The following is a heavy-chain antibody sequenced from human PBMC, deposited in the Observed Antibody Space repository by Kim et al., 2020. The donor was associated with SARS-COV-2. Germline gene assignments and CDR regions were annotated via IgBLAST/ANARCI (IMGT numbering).Heavy chain of an antibody. CDR2: IYYSGST. Sequence: SETLSLTCTVSGGSISSGGYYWSWIRQHPGKGLEWIGYIYYSGSTYYNPSLKSRVTISVDTSKNQFSLKLSSVTAADTAVYYCAREGGGMTTVTYFDYWGQGTLVTVSS. D-gene: IGHD4-4*01. CDR1: GGSISSGGYY. V-gene: IGHV4-31*03. J-gene: IGHJ4*02. CDR3: AREGGGMTTVTYFDY.